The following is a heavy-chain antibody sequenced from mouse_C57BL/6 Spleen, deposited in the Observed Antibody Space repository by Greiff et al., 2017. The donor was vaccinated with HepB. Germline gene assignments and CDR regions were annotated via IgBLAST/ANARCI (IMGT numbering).Heavy chain of an antibody. D-gene: IGHD1-1*01. CDR1: GYTFTSYG. CDR3: ARDYYGSSEGFAY. CDR2: IYPRSGNT. V-gene: IGHV1-81*01. J-gene: IGHJ3*01. Sequence: LVESGAELARPGASVKLSCKASGYTFTSYGISWVKQRTGQGLEWIGEIYPRSGNTYYNEKFKGKATLTADKSSSTAYMELRSLTSEDSAVYFCARDYYGSSEGFAYWGQGTLVTVSA.